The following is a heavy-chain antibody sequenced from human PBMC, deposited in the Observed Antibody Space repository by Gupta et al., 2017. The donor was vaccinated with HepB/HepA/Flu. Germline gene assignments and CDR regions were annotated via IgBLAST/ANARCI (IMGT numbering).Heavy chain of an antibody. CDR3: ARAAGCSSTSCYKGYFQH. J-gene: IGHJ1*01. CDR2: IIPIFGTA. V-gene: IGHV1-69*01. D-gene: IGHD2-2*02. CDR1: GGTFSSYA. Sequence: QVQLVQSGAEVKKPGSSVKVSCKASGGTFSSYAISWGRQAPGQGLEWMGGIIPIFGTANYAQKFQGRVTITADESTSTAYMELSSLRSEDTAVYYCARAAGCSSTSCYKGYFQHWGQGTLVTGSS.